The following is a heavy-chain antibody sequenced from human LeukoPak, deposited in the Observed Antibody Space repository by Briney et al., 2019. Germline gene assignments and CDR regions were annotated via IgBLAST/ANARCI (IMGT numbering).Heavy chain of an antibody. Sequence: ASVKVSRKASGYTFTSYYMHWVRQAPGQGLEWMGIINPSGGSTSYAQKFQGRVTMTRDTSTSTVYMELSSLRSEDTAVYYCARGKYYYDSSGYYGDYYYYGMDVWGQGTTVTVSS. D-gene: IGHD3-22*01. CDR3: ARGKYYYDSSGYYGDYYYYGMDV. J-gene: IGHJ6*02. V-gene: IGHV1-46*01. CDR1: GYTFTSYY. CDR2: INPSGGST.